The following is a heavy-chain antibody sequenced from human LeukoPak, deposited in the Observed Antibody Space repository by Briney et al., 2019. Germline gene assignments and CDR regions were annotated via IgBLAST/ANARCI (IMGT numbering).Heavy chain of an antibody. D-gene: IGHD3-10*01. J-gene: IGHJ4*02. CDR2: INSDGSTT. CDR3: ARGNYYGQDY. V-gene: IGHV3-74*01. CDR1: GFTFSSYW. Sequence: TGGSLRLSCGASGFTFSSYWMPWVRQAPGKGLVWISRINSDGSTTSYADSVKGRFTISRDNAKNTLYLQMNSLRAEDTAVYYCARGNYYGQDYWGQGTLVTVSS.